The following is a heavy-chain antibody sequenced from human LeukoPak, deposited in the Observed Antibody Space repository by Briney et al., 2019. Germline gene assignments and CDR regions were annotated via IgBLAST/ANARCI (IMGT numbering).Heavy chain of an antibody. D-gene: IGHD6-6*01. V-gene: IGHV4-59*01. J-gene: IGHJ4*02. Sequence: SETLSLTCTVSGGSISSYYWSWIRQPPGKGLEWIGYIYYSGSTNYNPSLKSRVTISVDTSKDQFSLKLSSVTAADTAVYYCARGIASSSPWIDYWGQGTLVTVSS. CDR2: IYYSGST. CDR1: GGSISSYY. CDR3: ARGIASSSPWIDY.